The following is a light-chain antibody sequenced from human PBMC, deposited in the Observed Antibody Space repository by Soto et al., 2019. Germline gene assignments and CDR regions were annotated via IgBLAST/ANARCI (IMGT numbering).Light chain of an antibody. V-gene: IGLV2-14*01. CDR3: FSYTTGTTNV. CDR2: EVN. J-gene: IGLJ1*01. Sequence: SALTQAASVSGSPGQSITISCVGTNSDIGGYNFVSWYQQHPGKAPKLMIFEVNKRPSGVSNRFSGSKSGNTASLTISGLQAEDEADYFCFSYTTGTTNVFGTGTKLTVL. CDR1: NSDIGGYNF.